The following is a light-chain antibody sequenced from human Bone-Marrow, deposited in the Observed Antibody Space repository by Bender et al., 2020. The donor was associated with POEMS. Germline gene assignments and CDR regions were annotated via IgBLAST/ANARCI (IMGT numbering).Light chain of an antibody. V-gene: IGLV2-8*01. Sequence: QSALTQPASVSGSPGQTVTISCTGTSSDVGGYNYVSWYQHHPGKAPKLMLYDVTKRPSGVPDRFSGSKSGNTASLTVSGLQTEDEADYYCSSYAGSNNFWVFGGGTKLTVL. CDR1: SSDVGGYNY. CDR3: SSYAGSNNFWV. CDR2: DVT. J-gene: IGLJ3*02.